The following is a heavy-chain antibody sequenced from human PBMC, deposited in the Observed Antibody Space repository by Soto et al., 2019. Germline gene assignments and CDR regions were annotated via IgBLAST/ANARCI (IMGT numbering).Heavy chain of an antibody. D-gene: IGHD3-10*01. CDR3: ARSRHGSGSYTHFYYGLDV. CDR2: ISFDGSTE. CDR1: GFTFISYA. V-gene: IGHV3-30-3*01. J-gene: IGHJ6*02. Sequence: QVQLVESGGGVVQPGRSLRLSCAASGFTFISYAMHWVRQAPGTGLEWVAVISFDGSTEYYADSVKGRFTISRDNSKNTVYLQMNSLRSEDTAVYYCARSRHGSGSYTHFYYGLDVWGQGTKVTVSS.